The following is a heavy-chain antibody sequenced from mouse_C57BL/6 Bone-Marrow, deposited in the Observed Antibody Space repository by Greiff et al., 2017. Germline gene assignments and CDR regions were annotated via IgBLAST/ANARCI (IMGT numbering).Heavy chain of an antibody. D-gene: IGHD2-4*01. J-gene: IGHJ4*01. CDR3: ARNDYDCYAMDY. CDR1: GFTFSDYG. CDR2: ISSGSSTI. V-gene: IGHV5-17*01. Sequence: EVQRVESGGGLVKPGGSLTLSCAASGFTFSDYGMHWVRQAPEKGLEWVAYISSGSSTIYYADTVKGRFTISRDNATNTLFLQMTSLRSEDTAMYYCARNDYDCYAMDYWGQGTSVTVSS.